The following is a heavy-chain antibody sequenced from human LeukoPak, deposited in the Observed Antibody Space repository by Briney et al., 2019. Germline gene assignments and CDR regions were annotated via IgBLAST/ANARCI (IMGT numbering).Heavy chain of an antibody. Sequence: GGSLRLSCAASGSTFSSYGMHWVRQAPGKGLEWVAFIRYDGSNKYYADSVKGRFTISRDNSKNTLYLQMNSLRAEDTAVYYCAKGVTIFGVVTHYYYMDVWGKGTTVTVSS. D-gene: IGHD3-3*01. CDR3: AKGVTIFGVVTHYYYMDV. J-gene: IGHJ6*03. CDR2: IRYDGSNK. V-gene: IGHV3-30*02. CDR1: GSTFSSYG.